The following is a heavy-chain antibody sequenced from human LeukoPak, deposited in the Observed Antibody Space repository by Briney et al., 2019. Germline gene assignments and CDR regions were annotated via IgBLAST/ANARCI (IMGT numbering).Heavy chain of an antibody. J-gene: IGHJ6*02. CDR1: GFTVSSNY. D-gene: IGHD5-18*01. Sequence: PGGSLRLSCAASGFTVSSNYMSWVRQAPGKGLEWVSVIYSGGSTYYGDSVKGRFTISRDNSKNTLYLQMNSLRAEDTAVSYCARAKYIGPYYYCYYGMDVWGQGTTVTVSS. CDR2: IYSGGST. CDR3: ARAKYIGPYYYCYYGMDV. V-gene: IGHV3-66*01.